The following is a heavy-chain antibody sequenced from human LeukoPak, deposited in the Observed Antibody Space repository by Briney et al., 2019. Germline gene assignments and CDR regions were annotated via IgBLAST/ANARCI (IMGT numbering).Heavy chain of an antibody. D-gene: IGHD3-22*01. CDR1: GFTVSSNY. CDR2: IYSGSTT. CDR3: AKGPRPGSSGCPNPDH. V-gene: IGHV3-53*01. Sequence: PGGSLRLSCAASGFTVSSNYMNWVRQAPGKGLEWVSLIYSGSTTNYADSVKGRFTISRDNSKNTLYLQMNSLRVEDTAVYYCAKGPRPGSSGCPNPDHWGQGTLVTVSS. J-gene: IGHJ4*02.